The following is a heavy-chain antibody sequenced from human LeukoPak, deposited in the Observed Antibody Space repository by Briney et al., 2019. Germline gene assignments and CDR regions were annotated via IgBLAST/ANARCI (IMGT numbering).Heavy chain of an antibody. D-gene: IGHD1-20*01. CDR2: IKSKADGETI. CDR3: STLTSRGLSDS. J-gene: IGHJ4*02. Sequence: GGSLRLSCAASGFTFANAWMNWVRQAPGKGLEWVGRIKSKADGETIDYAAPVKGRFTFSRDDSKNMLYLQMNSLRSEDTAVYYCSTLTSRGLSDSWGQGTLVTVSS. V-gene: IGHV3-15*07. CDR1: GFTFANAW.